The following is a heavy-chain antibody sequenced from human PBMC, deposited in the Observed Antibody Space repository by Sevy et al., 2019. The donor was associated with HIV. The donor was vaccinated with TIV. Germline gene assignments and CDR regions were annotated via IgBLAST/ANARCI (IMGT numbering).Heavy chain of an antibody. CDR3: VREGAPYRNIRYCSGNTCFYNWFDP. V-gene: IGHV3-30-3*01. J-gene: IGHJ5*02. Sequence: GGSLRLSCAASGFTFNDYALYWVRQAPGTGLEWVAIISSDGDNTYYADTVKGRFTISRDNSKNTVYLQMNRLRAEDTAIYYCVREGAPYRNIRYCSGNTCFYNWFDPWGQGTLVTVSS. CDR2: ISSDGDNT. D-gene: IGHD2-15*01. CDR1: GFTFNDYA.